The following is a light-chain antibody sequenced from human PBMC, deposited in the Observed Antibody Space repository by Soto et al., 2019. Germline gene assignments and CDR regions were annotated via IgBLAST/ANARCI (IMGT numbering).Light chain of an antibody. J-gene: IGKJ1*01. CDR3: QRPGASPGT. CDR1: QSLNSYF. V-gene: IGKV3-20*01. Sequence: EFALTQSPGTLSLSPGQRATLSCRASQSLNSYFLAWYQHKPGQAPRLLIYGASHRDTVIPDRFSGSGSGKDLSLTISTLETEEFVAYYCQRPGASPGTFGQGTKVEIK. CDR2: GAS.